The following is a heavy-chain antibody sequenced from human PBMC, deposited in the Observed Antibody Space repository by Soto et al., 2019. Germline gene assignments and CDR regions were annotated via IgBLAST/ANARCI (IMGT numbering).Heavy chain of an antibody. CDR1: GGSSVNVGYY. V-gene: IGHV4-31*03. J-gene: IGHJ6*02. CDR3: ARDSPSVWSGLMDV. Sequence: SVTLCLSYTVSGGSSVNVGYYWSWIRQHPGKGLEWIGYIYYSGSTYYNPSLKSRVTISVDTSKNQFSLKLSSVTAADTAVFYCARDSPSVWSGLMDVWGQGTTVTVSS. D-gene: IGHD3-3*01. CDR2: IYYSGST.